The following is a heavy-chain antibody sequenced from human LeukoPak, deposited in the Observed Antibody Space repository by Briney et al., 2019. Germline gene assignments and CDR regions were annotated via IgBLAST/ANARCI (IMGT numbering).Heavy chain of an antibody. Sequence: ASVKVSCKASEYTFTSDYMHGVRQAPGQRLEWMGIINPSGGSTSYAQKFQGRVTMTRDTSTYTVYMELSSLRSEDTAVYYCARGGGGVAGQLSPDYWGQGTLVTVSP. V-gene: IGHV1-46*01. D-gene: IGHD6-19*01. J-gene: IGHJ4*02. CDR1: EYTFTSDY. CDR3: ARGGGGVAGQLSPDY. CDR2: INPSGGST.